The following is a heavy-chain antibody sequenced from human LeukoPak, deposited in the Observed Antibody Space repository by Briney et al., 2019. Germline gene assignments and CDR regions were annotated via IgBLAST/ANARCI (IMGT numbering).Heavy chain of an antibody. V-gene: IGHV3-48*03. D-gene: IGHD6-19*01. CDR3: ARADIAVAGTYDY. Sequence: PGGSLRLSCAASGFTFSSYEMNLVRQAPGKGLEWASYISSSGSTIYYADSVKGRFTISRDNAKNSLYLQMNSLRAEDTAVYYCARADIAVAGTYDYWGQATLVTVSS. CDR1: GFTFSSYE. CDR2: ISSSGSTI. J-gene: IGHJ4*02.